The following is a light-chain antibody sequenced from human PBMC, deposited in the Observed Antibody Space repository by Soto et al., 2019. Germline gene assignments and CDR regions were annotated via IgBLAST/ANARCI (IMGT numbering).Light chain of an antibody. CDR1: QSVSSNY. CDR2: GAS. Sequence: IVLTQSPGTLSLSPGERATLSCRASQSVSSNYLAWYQQKPGQAARLLIYGASNRATAIADRFSGSGSATDFTLTISRVDPEDFALYYCQQYGSSPYTLGQGTRLDI. CDR3: QQYGSSPYT. J-gene: IGKJ2*01. V-gene: IGKV3-20*01.